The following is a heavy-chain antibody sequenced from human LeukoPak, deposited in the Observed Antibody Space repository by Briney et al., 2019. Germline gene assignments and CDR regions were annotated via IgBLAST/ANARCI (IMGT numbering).Heavy chain of an antibody. J-gene: IGHJ3*02. CDR1: GFTFSSYW. CDR3: ARNAFDI. CDR2: INQDGSEK. Sequence: GGSLRPSCAASGFTFSSYWMSWVRQAPGKGLEWVANINQDGSEKSYVDSMKGRFTISRDNAKNSLYLQVNSLRAEDTAVYYCARNAFDIWGQGTMVTVSS. V-gene: IGHV3-7*01.